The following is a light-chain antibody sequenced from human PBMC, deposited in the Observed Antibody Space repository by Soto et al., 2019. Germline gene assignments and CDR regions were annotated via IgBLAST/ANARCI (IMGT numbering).Light chain of an antibody. CDR1: SSDIGSYNY. Sequence: QSALTQPASVSGSPGQSITISCTGTSSDIGSYNYVSWYQQHPGKAPKLIISEVTRRPSGVSDRFSGSKSGSTASLTISGLQAEDGADYYCSSYTNTATLIVFGTGTKLTVL. V-gene: IGLV2-14*01. J-gene: IGLJ1*01. CDR2: EVT. CDR3: SSYTNTATLIV.